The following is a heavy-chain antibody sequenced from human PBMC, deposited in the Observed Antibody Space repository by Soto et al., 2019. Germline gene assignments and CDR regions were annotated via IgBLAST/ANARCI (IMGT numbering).Heavy chain of an antibody. CDR3: AKGSEGFGESYALDWFDP. V-gene: IGHV3-23*01. CDR2: VSGSGGST. D-gene: IGHD3-10*01. CDR1: GFTFSSYA. Sequence: GGSLRLSCAASGFTFSSYAMSWVRQAPGKGLEWVSAVSGSGGSTYYADSVKGRFTISRDNSKNTLYLQMNSLRAEDTAVYYCAKGSEGFGESYALDWFDPWGQGTLVTVSS. J-gene: IGHJ5*02.